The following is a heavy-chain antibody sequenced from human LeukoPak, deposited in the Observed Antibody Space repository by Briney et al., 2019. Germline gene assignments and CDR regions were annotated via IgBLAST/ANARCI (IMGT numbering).Heavy chain of an antibody. Sequence: PGGSLRLSCAASGFTFSSYAMHWVRQAPGKGLEWVAVISYDGSNKYYADSVKGRFTISRDNSKNTLYLKMNSLRAEDTAVYYCARGLRGFDYWGQGTLVTVSS. CDR2: ISYDGSNK. CDR3: ARGLRGFDY. D-gene: IGHD2-8*01. J-gene: IGHJ4*02. CDR1: GFTFSSYA. V-gene: IGHV3-30*04.